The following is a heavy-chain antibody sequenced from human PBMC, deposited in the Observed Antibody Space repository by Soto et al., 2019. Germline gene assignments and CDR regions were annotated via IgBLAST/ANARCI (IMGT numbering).Heavy chain of an antibody. V-gene: IGHV3-7*01. J-gene: IGHJ4*02. CDR1: GFTFSSYW. CDR3: ARDQIGLGIAVAGRYFDY. CDR2: IKQDGSEK. Sequence: GGSLRLSCAASGFTFSSYWMSWVRQAPGKGLEWVANIKQDGSEKYYVDSVKGRFTISRDNAKNSLYLQMNSLRAEDTAVYYCARDQIGLGIAVAGRYFDYWGQGTLVTVSS. D-gene: IGHD6-19*01.